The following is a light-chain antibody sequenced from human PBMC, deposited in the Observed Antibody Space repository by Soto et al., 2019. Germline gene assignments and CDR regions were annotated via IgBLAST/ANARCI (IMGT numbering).Light chain of an antibody. Sequence: QSVLTQPPSVSEAPRQRVTISCSGSSSNIGENYVNWYQQVPGKAPKLVLYHDDMLPSGVSDRFSGSKSGTSASLAISGPPAEGGGGYYCEAWDDTLNGHVFGGGTKLTVL. CDR3: EAWDDTLNGHV. J-gene: IGLJ3*02. CDR2: HDD. V-gene: IGLV1-36*01. CDR1: SSNIGENY.